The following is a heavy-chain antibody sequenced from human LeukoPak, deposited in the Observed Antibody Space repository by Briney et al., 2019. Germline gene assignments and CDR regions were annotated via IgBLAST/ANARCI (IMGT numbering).Heavy chain of an antibody. Sequence: GGSLRLSCAASGFTFSSYGMHWVRQAPGKGLEWVAVISYDGSNKYYADSVKGRFTISRDNSKNTLFLQMNSLRADDTAVYYCAKISVTLTRDYWGQGTLVTVSS. CDR1: GFTFSSYG. J-gene: IGHJ4*02. CDR3: AKISVTLTRDY. CDR2: ISYDGSNK. D-gene: IGHD6-19*01. V-gene: IGHV3-30*18.